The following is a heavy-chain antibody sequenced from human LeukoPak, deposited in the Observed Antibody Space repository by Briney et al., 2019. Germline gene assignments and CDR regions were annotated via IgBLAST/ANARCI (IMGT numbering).Heavy chain of an antibody. J-gene: IGHJ4*01. CDR2: IDEAGKDR. V-gene: IGHV3-7*01. CDR3: ARASPGVVFNYFDY. CDR1: GFTIDSFY. D-gene: IGHD2-15*01. Sequence: PGGSLRLSCVASGFTIDSFYMSWVRQAPGKGLEWVANIDEAGKDRYYADSVKGRFTISRDNTKNSVFLDMTSLRVEDTATYFCARASPGVVFNYFDYWGQGALVPVPS.